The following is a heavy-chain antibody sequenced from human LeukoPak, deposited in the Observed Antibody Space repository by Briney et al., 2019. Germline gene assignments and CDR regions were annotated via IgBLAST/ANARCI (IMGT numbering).Heavy chain of an antibody. J-gene: IGHJ5*02. Sequence: GESLKISCKGSGYSFTRYWIGWVRQMPGKGLEWMGIIHPGDSETRYSPSFQGQVTISADKSISTAYLQWSSLKASDTAMYYCARQGYCSGGSCHGLDPWGQGTLVTVSS. D-gene: IGHD2-15*01. V-gene: IGHV5-51*01. CDR3: ARQGYCSGGSCHGLDP. CDR2: IHPGDSET. CDR1: GYSFTRYW.